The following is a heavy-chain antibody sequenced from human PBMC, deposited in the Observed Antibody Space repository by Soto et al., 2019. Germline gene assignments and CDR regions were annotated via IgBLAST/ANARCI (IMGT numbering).Heavy chain of an antibody. Sequence: SETLSLTCAVYGGSFSGYYWSWIRQPPGKGLEWIGEINHSGSTNYNPPLKSRVTISVDTSKNQFSLKLSSVTAADTGKYYCSKGLYSTSSPLDYWGQGTLVTVSS. J-gene: IGHJ4*02. D-gene: IGHD6-6*01. CDR3: SKGLYSTSSPLDY. CDR2: INHSGST. V-gene: IGHV4-34*01. CDR1: GGSFSGYY.